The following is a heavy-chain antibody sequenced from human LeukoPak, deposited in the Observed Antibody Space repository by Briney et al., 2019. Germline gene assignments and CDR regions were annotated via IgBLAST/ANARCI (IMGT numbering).Heavy chain of an antibody. J-gene: IGHJ4*02. Sequence: PGGSLRLSCAASGFTFSSYEMNWVRQAPGKGLEWVSYISSSGSSIYYADSVKGRFTISRDNAKNSLYLQMNSLRDEDTAVYYCASRDYFDYWGQGTLVTVSS. V-gene: IGHV3-48*03. CDR1: GFTFSSYE. CDR3: ASRDYFDY. CDR2: ISSSGSSI.